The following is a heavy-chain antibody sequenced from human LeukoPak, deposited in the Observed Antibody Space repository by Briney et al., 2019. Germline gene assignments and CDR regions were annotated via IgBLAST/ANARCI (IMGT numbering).Heavy chain of an antibody. CDR3: ARGTFSDY. V-gene: IGHV1-3*01. J-gene: IGHJ4*02. D-gene: IGHD2/OR15-2a*01. CDR2: INAGNGNT. CDR1: GFTFSSYA. Sequence: GGSLRLSCAASGFTFSSYAMHWVRQAPGQRLEWMGWINAGNGNTKYSQKFQGRVTITRDTSASTAYMELSSLRSEDTAVYYCARGTFSDYWGQGTLVTVSS.